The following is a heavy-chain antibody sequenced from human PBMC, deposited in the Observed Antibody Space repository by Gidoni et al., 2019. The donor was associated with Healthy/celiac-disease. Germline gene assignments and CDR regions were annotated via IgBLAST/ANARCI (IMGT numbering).Heavy chain of an antibody. CDR2: IIPIFGTA. J-gene: IGHJ3*02. CDR3: ARVAYYYDSSGYYWDDAFDI. CDR1: GGTFSSYA. Sequence: QVQLVQSGAEVKKPGSSVKVSCKASGGTFSSYAISWVRQAPGQGLEWMGGIIPIFGTANYAQKFQGRVTITADESTSTAYMELSSLRSEDTAVYYCARVAYYYDSSGYYWDDAFDIWGQGTMVTVSS. V-gene: IGHV1-69*01. D-gene: IGHD3-22*01.